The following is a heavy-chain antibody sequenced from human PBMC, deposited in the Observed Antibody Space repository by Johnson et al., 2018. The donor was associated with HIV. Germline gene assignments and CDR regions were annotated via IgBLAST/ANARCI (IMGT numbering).Heavy chain of an antibody. CDR1: GFTFSSYA. V-gene: IGHV3-64*01. CDR2: ISSNGGST. Sequence: VESGGGLVQPGGSLRLSCAASGFTFSSYAMHWVRQAPGKGLEYVSAISSNGGSTYYANSVKGRFTISRDNSKNTLYLQMNSLRAEDTAVYYCAKDRYYDSSGPDAFDIWGQGTMVTVSS. J-gene: IGHJ3*02. CDR3: AKDRYYDSSGPDAFDI. D-gene: IGHD3-22*01.